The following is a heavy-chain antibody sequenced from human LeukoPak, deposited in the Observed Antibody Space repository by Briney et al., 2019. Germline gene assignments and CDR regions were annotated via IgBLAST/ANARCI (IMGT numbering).Heavy chain of an antibody. Sequence: GGSLRLSCAASGFTFSSYGMSWVRQAPGKGLEWVSAISGSGGSTYYADSVKGRFTISRDNSKNTLYLQMNSLRAEDTAVYYCAKDTVKVSTIRRVPHYMDVWGKGTTVTISS. CDR1: GFTFSSYG. CDR2: ISGSGGST. V-gene: IGHV3-23*01. J-gene: IGHJ6*03. CDR3: AKDTVKVSTIRRVPHYMDV. D-gene: IGHD5/OR15-5a*01.